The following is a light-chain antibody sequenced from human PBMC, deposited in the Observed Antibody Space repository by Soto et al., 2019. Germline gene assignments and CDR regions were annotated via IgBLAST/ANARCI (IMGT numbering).Light chain of an antibody. CDR3: QQYYSTPRT. CDR2: WAS. Sequence: DIVMTQSPDSLAVSLGERATINCKSSQSLIHTSNNKSYLAWYQQKPGQPPELLLYWASARESGVPDRFSGSGSGTDFTLTISSLQAEDVAVYYCQQYYSTPRTFGQGTKVDIK. CDR1: QSLIHTSNNKSY. V-gene: IGKV4-1*01. J-gene: IGKJ2*01.